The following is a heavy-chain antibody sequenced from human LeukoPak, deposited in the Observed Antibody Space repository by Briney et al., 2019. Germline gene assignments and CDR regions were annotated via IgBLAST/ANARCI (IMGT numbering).Heavy chain of an antibody. V-gene: IGHV3-30-3*01. D-gene: IGHD1-26*01. Sequence: QPGGSLRLSCAASGFTFSSYAMHWVRQAPGKGLDGVAIISYDGSLKYYADSVKGRVTISRDNAKNTLYLQMSSLRTEDTAVYYCAREAVGAIYFDYWGQGTLVTVSS. J-gene: IGHJ4*02. CDR2: ISYDGSLK. CDR3: AREAVGAIYFDY. CDR1: GFTFSSYA.